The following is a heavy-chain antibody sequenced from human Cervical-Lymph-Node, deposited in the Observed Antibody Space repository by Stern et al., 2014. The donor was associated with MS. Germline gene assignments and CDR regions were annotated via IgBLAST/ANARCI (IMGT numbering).Heavy chain of an antibody. CDR1: GYSFTSCW. J-gene: IGHJ5*02. CDR2: IYPGDSDA. D-gene: IGHD3-10*01. V-gene: IGHV5-51*01. Sequence: EVQLVESGAEVKKPGGSLKISCKGSGYSFTSCWIGWVRQMPGQGLEWMGIIYPGDSDARYSPSFQGQVTISADKSISTAYLQWSSLKASDTAMYYCARRLYYYAPFDPWGQGTLVTVSS. CDR3: ARRLYYYAPFDP.